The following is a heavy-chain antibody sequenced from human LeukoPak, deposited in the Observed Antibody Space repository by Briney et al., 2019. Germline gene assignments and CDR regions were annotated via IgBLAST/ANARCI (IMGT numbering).Heavy chain of an antibody. V-gene: IGHV4-39*07. Sequence: SETLSLTCTVSGGSISSSAYYWGWIRQPPGKGLECIGYIHYSGSTYYNPSLKSRVTISVDTSKNQFSLKLSSVTAADTAVYYCARGSGRSYGYDYWGQGTLVTVSS. CDR3: ARGSGRSYGYDY. J-gene: IGHJ4*02. D-gene: IGHD5-18*01. CDR1: GGSISSSAYY. CDR2: IHYSGST.